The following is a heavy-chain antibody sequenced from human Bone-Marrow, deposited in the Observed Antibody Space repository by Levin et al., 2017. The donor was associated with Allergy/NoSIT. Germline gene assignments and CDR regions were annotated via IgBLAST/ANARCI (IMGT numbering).Heavy chain of an antibody. CDR1: GFSLNNYH. V-gene: IGHV3-48*02. D-gene: IGHD2-8*01. J-gene: IGHJ6*02. CDR2: ISTRNTAI. CDR3: ARDNGHGYAMDI. Sequence: SCAASGFSLNNYHMDWLRHVPGKGLEWVSYISTRNTAIYYADSVKGRFTVSRDGAKNSIYLQMDSLRDEDTAVYYCARDNGHGYAMDIWGQGTTVTVSS.